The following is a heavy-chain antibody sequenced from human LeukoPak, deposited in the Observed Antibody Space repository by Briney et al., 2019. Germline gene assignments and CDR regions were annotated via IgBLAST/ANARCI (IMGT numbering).Heavy chain of an antibody. J-gene: IGHJ4*02. V-gene: IGHV4-59*01. Sequence: SETLSLTCTVSGDSISTYYWSWIRQPPGKGLDWIAYIYHSGTTNYNPSLKSRVTISVAPSKNQFSLKLRSVTAPDTAMYYCARDRGNYFDYWGQGTLVTVSS. CDR1: GDSISTYY. CDR3: ARDRGNYFDY. D-gene: IGHD6-13*01. CDR2: IYHSGTT.